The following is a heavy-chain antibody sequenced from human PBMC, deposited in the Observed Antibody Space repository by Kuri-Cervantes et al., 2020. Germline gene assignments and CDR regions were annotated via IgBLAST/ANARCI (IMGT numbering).Heavy chain of an antibody. J-gene: IGHJ4*02. CDR2: LESDSSFI. V-gene: IGHV3-21*05. Sequence: GGSLRLSCAASGFTFNNYHMNWVRQAPVRGLEWVAWLESDSSFIYYADSVKGRFTISRDNAECSLFLQMNSLRAEDTSVYYCTRVLRWPNSFDYWGQGTLVTVSS. D-gene: IGHD2-21*01. CDR1: GFTFNNYH. CDR3: TRVLRWPNSFDY.